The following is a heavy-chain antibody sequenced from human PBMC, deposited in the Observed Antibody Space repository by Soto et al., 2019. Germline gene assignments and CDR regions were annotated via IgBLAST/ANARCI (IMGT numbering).Heavy chain of an antibody. Sequence: EVQLVESGGGLVQPGGSLRLSCAASGFTVSTDYMSWVRQAPGKGLEWVSVIYTSGDTYYADSVKGRVTISRDNSKNTLYLQMNSLRAEDTAVYYCARDLGLGATSASHWGQGTLVTVSS. J-gene: IGHJ4*02. D-gene: IGHD1-26*01. CDR3: ARDLGLGATSASH. CDR2: IYTSGDT. V-gene: IGHV3-66*01. CDR1: GFTVSTDY.